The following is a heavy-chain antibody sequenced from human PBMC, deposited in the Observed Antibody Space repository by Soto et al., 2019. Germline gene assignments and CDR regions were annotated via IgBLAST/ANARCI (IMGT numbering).Heavy chain of an antibody. CDR2: INHSGST. CDR3: ASLGSPGGDYDWFDP. V-gene: IGHV4-34*01. CDR1: GGSFSGYY. J-gene: IGHJ5*02. D-gene: IGHD4-17*01. Sequence: QVQLQQWGAGLLKPSETLSLTCAVYGGSFSGYYWSWIRQPPGKGLEWIGEINHSGSTNYNPSLTGRVTISVDTSKNQFALQLSSVTAADTAVYYCASLGSPGGDYDWFDPWGQGTLVTVSS.